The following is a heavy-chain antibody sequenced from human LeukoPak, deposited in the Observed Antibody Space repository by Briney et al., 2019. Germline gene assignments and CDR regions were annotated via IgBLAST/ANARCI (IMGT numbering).Heavy chain of an antibody. CDR3: TRERLVVVTTSYYYGMDV. V-gene: IGHV3-49*04. CDR1: GFISGDYA. D-gene: IGHD2-21*02. J-gene: IGHJ6*02. CDR2: IRNKAYGGTT. Sequence: GESLKISCTASGFISGDYAMSWVRQAPGKGLEWVGFIRNKAYGGTTEYAASVKGRVSISRDDSKSIAYLQMNSLKTEDTAVYYCTRERLVVVTTSYYYGMDVWGQGTTVTVSS.